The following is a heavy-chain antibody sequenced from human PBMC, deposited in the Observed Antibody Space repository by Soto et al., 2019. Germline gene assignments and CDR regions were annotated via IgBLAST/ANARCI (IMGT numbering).Heavy chain of an antibody. CDR3: ARVSGSYYYGMDV. CDR1: GGSISSSNW. J-gene: IGHJ6*02. D-gene: IGHD1-26*01. Sequence: QVQLQESGPGLVKPSGTLSLTCAVSGGSISSSNWWSWVRQPPGKGLEWIGEIYHSGSTNYNPSLKSRGTXSXDXXQNPFSLTLSSVTPADTAVYYCARVSGSYYYGMDVWGQGITVTVSS. CDR2: IYHSGST. V-gene: IGHV4-4*02.